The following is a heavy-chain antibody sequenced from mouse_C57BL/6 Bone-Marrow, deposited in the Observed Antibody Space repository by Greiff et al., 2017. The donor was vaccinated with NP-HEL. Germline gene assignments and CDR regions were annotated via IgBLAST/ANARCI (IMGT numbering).Heavy chain of an antibody. Sequence: QVHVKQSGAELVKPGASVKLSCKASGYTFTSYWMHWVKQRPGRGLEWIGRIDPNSGGTKYNEKFKSKATLTVDKPSSTAYMQLSSLTSEDSAVYVWARGVWDGGGFDYWGQGTTLTVSS. CDR1: GYTFTSYW. CDR3: ARGVWDGGGFDY. CDR2: IDPNSGGT. J-gene: IGHJ2*01. V-gene: IGHV1-72*01. D-gene: IGHD4-1*01.